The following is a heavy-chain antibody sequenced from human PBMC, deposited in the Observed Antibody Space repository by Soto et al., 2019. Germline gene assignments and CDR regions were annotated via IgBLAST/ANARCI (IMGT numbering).Heavy chain of an antibody. V-gene: IGHV4-31*11. CDR3: AGEYSGYDKTRFDP. Sequence: SETLSLTCAVSGGSISSGGYYWSWIRQHPGKGLEWIGYIYNSGTTYYNPSLKSRLTISIDTSRNQFSLKLSSVTAADTAVYYCAGEYSGYDKTRFDPWGQGTLVTVSS. J-gene: IGHJ5*02. CDR1: GGSISSGGYY. D-gene: IGHD5-12*01. CDR2: IYNSGTT.